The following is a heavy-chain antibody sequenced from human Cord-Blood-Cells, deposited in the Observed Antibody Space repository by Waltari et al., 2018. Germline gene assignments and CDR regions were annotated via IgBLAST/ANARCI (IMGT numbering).Heavy chain of an antibody. CDR3: LMWGDLHDAFDI. D-gene: IGHD3-16*01. CDR1: GYTFTSYD. Sequence: QVQLVQSGAEVKKPGASVKVSCKASGYTFTSYDINWVRQATGQGLEWMGWMNPNSGNTGYAQKFQGRVTMTRNTSISTAYMELSSLGSEDTAVYYCLMWGDLHDAFDIWGQGTMVTVSS. CDR2: MNPNSGNT. J-gene: IGHJ3*02. V-gene: IGHV1-8*01.